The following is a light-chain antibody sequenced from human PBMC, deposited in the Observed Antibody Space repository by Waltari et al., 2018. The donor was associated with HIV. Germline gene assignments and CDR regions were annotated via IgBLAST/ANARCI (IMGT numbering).Light chain of an antibody. CDR2: QDT. CDR3: QAWDSKTAYV. Sequence: SYALTQPPSVSVSPGQTATITCPGDELGDQYACWYQQKPGQSPILVIYQDTKRPSGIPERFSGSISGNTATLTISGTQAMDEADYYCQAWDSKTAYVFGTGTKVTVL. CDR1: ELGDQY. V-gene: IGLV3-1*01. J-gene: IGLJ1*01.